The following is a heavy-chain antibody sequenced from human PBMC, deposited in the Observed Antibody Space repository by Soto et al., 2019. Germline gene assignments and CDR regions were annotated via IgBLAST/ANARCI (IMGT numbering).Heavy chain of an antibody. CDR1: GGSISSGNYY. Sequence: QVHLQESGPGLVKPSQTLSLTCTVSGGSISSGNYYWGWIRQPPGKGLEWVGFISYSGTTHYSATLRSGVSKSVDTTKNQFSLDLSSVTAADTAVYYCATMGTPVTGLYYFDYWGQGTLVTVSS. CDR2: ISYSGTT. J-gene: IGHJ4*02. V-gene: IGHV4-30-4*01. D-gene: IGHD1-7*01. CDR3: ATMGTPVTGLYYFDY.